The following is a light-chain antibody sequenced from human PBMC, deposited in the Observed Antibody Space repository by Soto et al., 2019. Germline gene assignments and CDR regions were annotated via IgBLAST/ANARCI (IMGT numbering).Light chain of an antibody. CDR3: QQSYSTLPIT. V-gene: IGKV1-12*01. Sequence: DIQMTQSPSYVSASVGDRVTITCRASQGIRTWLAWYQQKPGNAPKLLIYVASTLQSGVPSRFSGSGYGTDFTLTISGLQPEDFATYYCQQSYSTLPITFGQGTRLEIK. CDR1: QGIRTW. CDR2: VAS. J-gene: IGKJ5*01.